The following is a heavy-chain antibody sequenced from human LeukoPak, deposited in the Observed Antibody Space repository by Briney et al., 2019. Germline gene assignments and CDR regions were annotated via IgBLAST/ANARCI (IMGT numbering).Heavy chain of an antibody. CDR1: GYTFTNYY. CDR2: INPSGDST. V-gene: IGHV1-46*01. D-gene: IGHD6-19*01. CDR3: ARGYSSSYRIGY. Sequence: ASVKVSCKASGYTFTNYYMHWVRQAPGQGLEWMGVINPSGDSTRYEQKFQDRVTMTRETSTRTVYMELSSLRSEDTAVYYCARGYSSSYRIGYWGQGTLVTVSS. J-gene: IGHJ4*02.